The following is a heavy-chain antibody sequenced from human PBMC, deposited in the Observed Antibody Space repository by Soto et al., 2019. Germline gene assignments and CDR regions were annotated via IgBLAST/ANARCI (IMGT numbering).Heavy chain of an antibody. Sequence: ASVKVSCKTSGYTFTTYGISWVRQAPGQGLEWVGWISAYSGKTHYAQKFQGKVTMTTDTSTNTAYLELRSLRSDDTAVYYCARDPYLGDHQYWGQGTLVTV. CDR1: GYTFTTYG. D-gene: IGHD3-16*01. CDR3: ARDPYLGDHQY. V-gene: IGHV1-18*01. CDR2: ISAYSGKT. J-gene: IGHJ4*02.